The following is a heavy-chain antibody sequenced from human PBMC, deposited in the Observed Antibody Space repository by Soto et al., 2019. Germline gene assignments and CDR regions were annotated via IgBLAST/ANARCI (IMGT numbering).Heavy chain of an antibody. J-gene: IGHJ5*02. CDR3: ARVPDR. CDR1: GASVSHGY. D-gene: IGHD2-2*01. CDR2: MYFGGSF. Sequence: SETLSLTCNVSGASVSHGYWSWIRQPPGKGLEWIGFMYFGGSFNYNPSLTSRATISVDRSKNQFSLKLSSVTAADTAVYYCARVPDRWGQGTLVTVSS. V-gene: IGHV4-59*02.